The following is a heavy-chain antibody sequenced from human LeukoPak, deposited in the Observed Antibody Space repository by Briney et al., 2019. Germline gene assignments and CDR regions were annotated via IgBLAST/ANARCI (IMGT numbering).Heavy chain of an antibody. V-gene: IGHV1-46*01. CDR1: GYTFTSYY. CDR3: ARSGTGNYFDY. J-gene: IGHJ4*02. Sequence: ASVKVSCKASGYTFTSYYMHWVRQAPGQGLEWMGIINPSGGSTSYAQKFQGRVTMTRDTSTSTVYMELSRLRSDDTAVYYCARSGTGNYFDYWGQGTLVTVSS. D-gene: IGHD3-10*01. CDR2: INPSGGST.